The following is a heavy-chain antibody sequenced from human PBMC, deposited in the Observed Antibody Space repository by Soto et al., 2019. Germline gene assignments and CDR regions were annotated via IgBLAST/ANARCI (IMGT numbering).Heavy chain of an antibody. V-gene: IGHV4-59*01. CDR3: ARAFPGGNYYYGMDV. J-gene: IGHJ6*02. CDR1: GGSISSYY. D-gene: IGHD1-26*01. CDR2: IYYSGST. Sequence: SETLSLTCTVSGGSISSYYWSWIRQPPGKGLEWIGYIYYSGSTNYNPSLKSRVTISVDTSKNQFSLKLSSVTAADTAVYYCARAFPGGNYYYGMDVWGQGTTVTVSS.